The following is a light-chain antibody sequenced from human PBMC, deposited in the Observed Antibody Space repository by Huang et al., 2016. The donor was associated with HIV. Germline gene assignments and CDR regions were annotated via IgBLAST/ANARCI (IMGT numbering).Light chain of an antibody. V-gene: IGKV2-30*02. CDR1: QSLVHSDGNTY. Sequence: DVVMPQSPLSLPATLGQPASISCRSSQSLVHSDGNTYLNWFQQRPGQSPRRLIDKVSKRDTGVSDRYSGSGSGTDFTLKVSRVEAEDVGVDYCMQGTHWPPGTCGQGTKVGIQ. CDR3: MQGTHWPPGT. J-gene: IGKJ1*01. CDR2: KVS.